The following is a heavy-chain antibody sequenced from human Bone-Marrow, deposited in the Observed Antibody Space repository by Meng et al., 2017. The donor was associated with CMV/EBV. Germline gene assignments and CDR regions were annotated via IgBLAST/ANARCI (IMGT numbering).Heavy chain of an antibody. V-gene: IGHV1-2*02. D-gene: IGHD3-22*01. CDR1: GYTFTDYY. CDR3: TRGYSDSGGKRLDY. Sequence: ASVKVSCKASGYTFTDYYIHWVRQAPGQGPEWLGWINPNSGGTNYAQKFQGRVTMTRDTSISTTYMDLNSLISDDTAVYFCTRGYSDSGGKRLDYWGQGTLVNVSS. CDR2: INPNSGGT. J-gene: IGHJ4*02.